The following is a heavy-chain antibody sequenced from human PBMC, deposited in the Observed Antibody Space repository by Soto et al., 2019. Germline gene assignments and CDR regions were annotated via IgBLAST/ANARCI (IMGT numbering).Heavy chain of an antibody. CDR3: ARVSVYYDSSGSFDY. V-gene: IGHV1-2*04. D-gene: IGHD3-22*01. CDR1: GYTFTGYY. CDR2: INPNSGGT. J-gene: IGHJ4*02. Sequence: QVQLVQSGAEVKKPGASVKVSCKASGYTFTGYYMHWVRQAPGQGLEWMGWINPNSGGTNYAQKFQGWVTMTRDTSISTAYMERSRLRSDDTAVYYCARVSVYYDSSGSFDYWGQGPLVTVSS.